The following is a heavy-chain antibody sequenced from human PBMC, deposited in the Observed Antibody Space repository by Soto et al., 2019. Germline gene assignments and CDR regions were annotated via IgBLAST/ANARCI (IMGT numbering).Heavy chain of an antibody. D-gene: IGHD3-22*01. CDR3: ASSYSGYLDN. CDR2: IYHTGNT. J-gene: IGHJ4*02. V-gene: IGHV4-31*03. CDR1: GGSMSSGAYY. Sequence: SETLSLTCSVSGGSMSSGAYYWNWIRQHPGKGLEWIAYIYHTGNTYYNPSLRSRTTISVDTSENQFSLKLTSATDADTAVYYCASSYSGYLDNWGQGTLVTVSS.